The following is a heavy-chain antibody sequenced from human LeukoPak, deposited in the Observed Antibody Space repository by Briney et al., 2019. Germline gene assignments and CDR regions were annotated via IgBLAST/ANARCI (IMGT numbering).Heavy chain of an antibody. J-gene: IGHJ5*02. CDR1: GFIFTNYA. CDR3: AKLVIPSHSKYFDP. CDR2: ISQGGETP. D-gene: IGHD4-11*01. V-gene: IGHV3-23*01. Sequence: GGSLRLSCAASGFIFTNYAMSWVRQAPGKGLEWVSTISQGGETPYYADSVKGRFTISRGNSKNTLYLQISSLSAEDTAVYYCAKLVIPSHSKYFDPWGQGTLVTVSS.